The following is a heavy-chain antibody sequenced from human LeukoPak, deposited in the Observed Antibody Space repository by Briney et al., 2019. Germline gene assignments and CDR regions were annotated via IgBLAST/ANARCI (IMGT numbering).Heavy chain of an antibody. D-gene: IGHD6-6*01. CDR2: IYYSGST. V-gene: IGHV4-59*01. J-gene: IGHJ4*02. CDR1: GGSISSYY. Sequence: PSETLSLTCTVSGGSISSYYWSWIRQPPGKGLEWIGYIYYSGSTNYNPSLKSRVTISVDTSKNQFSLKLSSVTAADTAVYYCARERPYFDYWGQGTLVTVSS. CDR3: ARERPYFDY.